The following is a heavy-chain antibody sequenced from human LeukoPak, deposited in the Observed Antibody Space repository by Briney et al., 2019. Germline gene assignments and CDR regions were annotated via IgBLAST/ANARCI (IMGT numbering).Heavy chain of an antibody. Sequence: GGSLRLSCAASGFTFSSYWMHWDRQAPGKGLVWVSRINSDGSSTSYADSVKGRFTISRDNAKNTLYLQMNSLRAEDTAVYYCARDPRYCSGGSCYSIDYWGQGTLVTVSS. J-gene: IGHJ4*02. CDR2: INSDGSST. CDR3: ARDPRYCSGGSCYSIDY. D-gene: IGHD2-15*01. V-gene: IGHV3-74*01. CDR1: GFTFSSYW.